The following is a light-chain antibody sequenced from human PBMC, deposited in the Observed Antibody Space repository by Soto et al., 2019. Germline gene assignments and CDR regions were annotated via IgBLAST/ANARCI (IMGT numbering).Light chain of an antibody. J-gene: IGKJ4*01. CDR3: QQRLNWPLT. CDR2: DAS. CDR1: QSVSNF. V-gene: IGKV3-11*01. Sequence: EIVLTQSPATLSLSPGERATLSCRASQSVSNFFVWYQQKRGQAPRLLIYDASKRATGIPARFSGSGSATDFTLTISSLEPADFAVYYCQQRLNWPLTFGGGPTVEIK.